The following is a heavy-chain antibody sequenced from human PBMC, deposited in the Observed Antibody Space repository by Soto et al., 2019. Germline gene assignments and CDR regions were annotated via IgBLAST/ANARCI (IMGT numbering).Heavy chain of an antibody. D-gene: IGHD6-19*01. V-gene: IGHV1-69*01. CDR2: IIPIFGTT. J-gene: IGHJ4*02. Sequence: QVQLVQSGAEVKKPGSSVKVSCKASGGTFSSFPIAWVRQAPGQGLEWVGGIIPIFGTTKYAQNFRDRVTIYADESTSTAYMELSSLRFEDTAVYYCAMIEYSSGSDYWGQGTLVTFFS. CDR1: GGTFSSFP. CDR3: AMIEYSSGSDY.